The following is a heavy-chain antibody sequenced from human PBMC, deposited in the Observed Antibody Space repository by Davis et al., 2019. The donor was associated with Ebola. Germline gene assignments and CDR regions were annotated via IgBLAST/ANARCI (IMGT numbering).Heavy chain of an antibody. Sequence: AASVKVSCKASGGTFSSYAISWVRQAPGQGLEWMGRIIPILGIANYAQKFQGRVTITADKSTSTAYMELSSLRSEDTAVYYCARVYYYDRFDYWGQGTLVTVSS. D-gene: IGHD3-22*01. CDR3: ARVYYYDRFDY. CDR2: IIPILGIA. CDR1: GGTFSSYA. V-gene: IGHV1-69*04. J-gene: IGHJ4*02.